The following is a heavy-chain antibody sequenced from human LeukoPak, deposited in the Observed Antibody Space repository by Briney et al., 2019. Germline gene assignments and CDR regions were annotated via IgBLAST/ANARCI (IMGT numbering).Heavy chain of an antibody. CDR2: IYDSGST. D-gene: IGHD3-10*01. Sequence: SETLSLTCTVSGGSIRSSYYYWGWIRQPPGKGLEWIGSIYDSGSTYYNPSLKSRVTISVDTSKNQFSLKLSSVTAADTAVYYCARKNVLLWFGARGPFDYWGQGTLVTVSS. CDR3: ARKNVLLWFGARGPFDY. V-gene: IGHV4-39*07. J-gene: IGHJ4*02. CDR1: GGSIRSSYYY.